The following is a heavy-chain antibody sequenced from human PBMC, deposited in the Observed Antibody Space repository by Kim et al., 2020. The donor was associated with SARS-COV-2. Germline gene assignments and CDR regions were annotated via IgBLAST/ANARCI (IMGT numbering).Heavy chain of an antibody. V-gene: IGHV3-33*06. CDR2: IWYDGSNK. CDR3: AKNWARAVASFHWYFDL. D-gene: IGHD2-15*01. J-gene: IGHJ2*01. CDR1: GFTFSSYA. Sequence: GGSLRLSCAASGFTFSSYAMHWVRQAPGKGLEWVAVIWYDGSNKYYADSVKGRFTISRDNSKNTLYLQMNSLRAEDTAVYYCAKNWARAVASFHWYFDLWGRGTLVTVSS.